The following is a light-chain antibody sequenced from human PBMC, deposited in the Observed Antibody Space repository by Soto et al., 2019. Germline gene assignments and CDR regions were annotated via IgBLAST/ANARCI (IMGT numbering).Light chain of an antibody. Sequence: EIVLTQSPDTLSLSPGERATLSCRASQSVRSSYLAWYQQKPGQAPSLLIYDASKRATGIPDRFSGSGSGTDFTLASSRLEPEDFAVYYWQQYGSSPTFGQGTKVEIK. J-gene: IGKJ1*01. CDR2: DAS. CDR3: QQYGSSPT. V-gene: IGKV3-20*01. CDR1: QSVRSSY.